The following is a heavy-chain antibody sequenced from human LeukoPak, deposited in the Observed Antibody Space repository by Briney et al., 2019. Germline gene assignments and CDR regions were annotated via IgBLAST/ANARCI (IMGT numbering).Heavy chain of an antibody. Sequence: GGPLRLSCAASGFTFNNYDMHWVRQAPGKGLEWVAFISFDGSNKYYADSVKGRFTISRDNSKNTVYLQMNSLRGEDTAVYYCAKESQYWGQGTLVTVSS. J-gene: IGHJ4*02. V-gene: IGHV3-30*18. CDR3: AKESQY. CDR2: ISFDGSNK. CDR1: GFTFNNYD.